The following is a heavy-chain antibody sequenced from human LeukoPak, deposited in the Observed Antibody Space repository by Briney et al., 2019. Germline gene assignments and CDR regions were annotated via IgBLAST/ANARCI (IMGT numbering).Heavy chain of an antibody. CDR1: GGSISSGNYY. D-gene: IGHD3-10*01. V-gene: IGHV4-30-4*01. CDR2: IYYSGNT. CDR3: ARYVSGSYVGNWFDP. J-gene: IGHJ5*02. Sequence: SQTLSLTCTVSGGSISSGNYYWSWIRQPPGKGLEWIGYIYYSGNTYYNPSLKSRVIISADTSKNQFSLKLSSVTAADTAVYYCARYVSGSYVGNWFDPWGQGILVTVSS.